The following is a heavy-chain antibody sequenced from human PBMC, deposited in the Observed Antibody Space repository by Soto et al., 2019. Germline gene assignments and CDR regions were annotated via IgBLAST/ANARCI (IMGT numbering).Heavy chain of an antibody. CDR2: IYYSGST. J-gene: IGHJ4*02. CDR1: GCSTNSGCYY. V-gene: IGHV4-31*03. Sequence: PSETLSLTCTVSGCSTNSGCYYWNWIRQHPGKGLEWIGYIYYSGSTYYNPSLKSRVTISVDTSKNQFSLKLSSVTAADTAVYYCARDPQPYYYDSNTAGYWGQGTLVTVSS. D-gene: IGHD3-22*01. CDR3: ARDPQPYYYDSNTAGY.